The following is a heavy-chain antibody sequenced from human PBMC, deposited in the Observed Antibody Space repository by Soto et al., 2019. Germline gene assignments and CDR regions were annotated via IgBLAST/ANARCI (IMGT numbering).Heavy chain of an antibody. J-gene: IGHJ3*02. V-gene: IGHV4-59*01. CDR3: ARRYGSAFDI. D-gene: IGHD3-10*01. CDR2: IYYSGST. CDR1: GGSISSYY. Sequence: SETLSLTCTVSGGSISSYYWTWIRQPPGKGLEWIGYIYYSGSTNYNPSLKSRVTISVDTSKNQFSLKLSSVTAADTAVYYCARRYGSAFDIWGQGTMVTVSS.